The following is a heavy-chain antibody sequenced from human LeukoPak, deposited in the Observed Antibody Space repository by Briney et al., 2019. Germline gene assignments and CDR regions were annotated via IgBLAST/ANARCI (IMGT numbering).Heavy chain of an antibody. CDR3: ARGGDYYYDSSGDAFDI. Sequence: SVKVSCKASGYTFTSYYMHWVRQAPGQGLEWMGGIIPIFGTANYAQKFQGRVTITADESTSTAYMELSSLRSEDTAVYYCARGGDYYYDSSGDAFDIWGQGTMVTVSS. J-gene: IGHJ3*02. CDR2: IIPIFGTA. D-gene: IGHD3-22*01. V-gene: IGHV1-69*13. CDR1: GYTFTSYY.